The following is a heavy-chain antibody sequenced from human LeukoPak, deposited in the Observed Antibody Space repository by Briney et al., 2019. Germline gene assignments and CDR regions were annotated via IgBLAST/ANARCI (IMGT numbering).Heavy chain of an antibody. CDR2: ISAYNGNT. Sequence: GASVKVSCMASGYTFTSYGISWVRQAPGQGLEWMGWISAYNGNTNYAQKLQGRVTMTTDTSTSTAYMELRSLRSDDTAVYYCAISIAAAGTDYWGQGTLVTVSS. V-gene: IGHV1-18*01. CDR1: GYTFTSYG. D-gene: IGHD6-13*01. CDR3: AISIAAAGTDY. J-gene: IGHJ4*02.